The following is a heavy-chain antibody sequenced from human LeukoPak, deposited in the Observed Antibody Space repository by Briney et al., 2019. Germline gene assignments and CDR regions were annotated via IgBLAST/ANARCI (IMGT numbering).Heavy chain of an antibody. Sequence: GGSLRLSCAASGSTFSSYSMNWGRQAPGKGLEWVSSISSSSSYIYYADSVKGRFTLSRDNAKNSLYLQMNSMRAEDTAVYYCARRSDFGVVPMYYFDYWGQGTLVTVSS. CDR1: GSTFSSYS. V-gene: IGHV3-21*01. CDR3: ARRSDFGVVPMYYFDY. D-gene: IGHD3-3*01. CDR2: ISSSSSYI. J-gene: IGHJ4*02.